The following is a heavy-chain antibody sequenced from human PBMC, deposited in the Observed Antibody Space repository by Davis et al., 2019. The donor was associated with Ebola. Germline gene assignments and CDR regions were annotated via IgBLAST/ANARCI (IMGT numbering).Heavy chain of an antibody. CDR1: GYTFTGYY. CDR2: INPNSGGT. CDR3: ARDGTYCSGGSCYSYYYGMDV. D-gene: IGHD2-15*01. V-gene: IGHV1-2*04. Sequence: ASVTVSCKASGYTFTGYYMHWVRQAPGQGLAWMGWINPNSGGTNYAQKFQGWVTMTRDTSISTAYMELSRLRSDDTAVYYCARDGTYCSGGSCYSYYYGMDVWGQGTTVTVSS. J-gene: IGHJ6*02.